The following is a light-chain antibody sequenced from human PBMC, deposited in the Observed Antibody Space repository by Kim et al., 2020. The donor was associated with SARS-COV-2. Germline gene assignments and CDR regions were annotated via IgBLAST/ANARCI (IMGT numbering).Light chain of an antibody. V-gene: IGKV3-20*01. J-gene: IGKJ2*01. CDR1: QSVASNH. Sequence: EIVLTQSPGTLSLSPGERATLSCRASQSVASNHLAWFQQKPGQAPRLLIYGTSSRATGIPDRVSASESGTDFTLTISRLEPEDLAVYYCQEYDRSPYTFGQGTKLEI. CDR3: QEYDRSPYT. CDR2: GTS.